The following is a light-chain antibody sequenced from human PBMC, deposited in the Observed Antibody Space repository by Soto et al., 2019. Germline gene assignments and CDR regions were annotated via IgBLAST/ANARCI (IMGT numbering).Light chain of an antibody. CDR3: QQYNNWPPDRT. V-gene: IGKV3-15*01. CDR2: GAS. Sequence: EIVMTQSPATLSVSPGERATLSCRASQSVSSNLAWYQQKPGQAPRLLIYGASTRATGIPARFSGSGSGTAFNLTISRQQSEDFAIYFCQQYNNWPPDRTFGQGTKVEIK. J-gene: IGKJ1*01. CDR1: QSVSSN.